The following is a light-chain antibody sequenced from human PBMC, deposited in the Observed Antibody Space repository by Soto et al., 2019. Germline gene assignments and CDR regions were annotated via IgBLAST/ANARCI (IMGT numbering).Light chain of an antibody. Sequence: QSVLTQPPSASGTLGQRVTISCSGSSSNIGSNYVYWYQQLPGTAPKLLIYSNNQRPSGVPDRFSGSKSGTSASLAISGLRSEDEADYYCAAWDDSLSGPVFGTGTKLTVL. J-gene: IGLJ1*01. CDR2: SNN. CDR3: AAWDDSLSGPV. V-gene: IGLV1-47*02. CDR1: SSNIGSNY.